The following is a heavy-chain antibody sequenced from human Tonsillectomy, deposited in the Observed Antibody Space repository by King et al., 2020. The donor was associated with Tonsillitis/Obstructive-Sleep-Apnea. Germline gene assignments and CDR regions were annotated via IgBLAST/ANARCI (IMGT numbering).Heavy chain of an antibody. V-gene: IGHV4-39*01. D-gene: IGHD3-22*01. J-gene: IGHJ4*02. CDR3: ASLPPRWSSSGYYPDY. CDR2: IYYSGST. Sequence: QLQESGPGLVKPSETLSLTCTVSGGSISSSSYYWGWIRQPPGKGLEWIGSIYYSGSTYYNPSLKSRVTISVDTSKNQFSLKLSSVTAADTAVYYCASLPPRWSSSGYYPDYWGQGTLVTVSS. CDR1: GGSISSSSYY.